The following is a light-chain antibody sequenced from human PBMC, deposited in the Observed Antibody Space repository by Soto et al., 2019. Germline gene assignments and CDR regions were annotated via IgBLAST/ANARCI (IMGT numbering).Light chain of an antibody. Sequence: IQMTQSPSSLSASVGDRVTITCRSSETISDYLNWYQHKPGEAPKVLISSASTLRGGVPSRFSGTGSGTDFTLTISSLQHEDVASYYCQQTFSNLLSFGGGTKVEI. V-gene: IGKV1-39*01. CDR1: ETISDY. CDR2: SAS. J-gene: IGKJ4*01. CDR3: QQTFSNLLS.